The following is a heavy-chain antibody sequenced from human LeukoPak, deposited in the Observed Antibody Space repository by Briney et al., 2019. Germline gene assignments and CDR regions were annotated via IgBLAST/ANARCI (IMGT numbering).Heavy chain of an antibody. J-gene: IGHJ6*04. CDR1: GFTFSNSA. D-gene: IGHD3-10*02. V-gene: IGHV3-23*01. CDR2: ISGSGGST. Sequence: GGSLRLSCAASGFTFSNSALSWVRQAPGKGLEWVSDISGSGGSTYYADSVKGRFTISRDNSKNTLYLQMNSLRAEDTAVYYCAELGITMIGGVWGKGTTVTISS. CDR3: AELGITMIGGV.